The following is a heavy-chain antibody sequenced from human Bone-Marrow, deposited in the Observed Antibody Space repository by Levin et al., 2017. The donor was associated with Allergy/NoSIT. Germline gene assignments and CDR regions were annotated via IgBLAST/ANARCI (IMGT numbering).Heavy chain of an antibody. CDR2: IYLSGAT. J-gene: IGHJ3*02. Sequence: PSETLSLTCTVSGGSMSSTAYYWSWIRQSPGKGLEWIGYIYLSGATYYNPSVESRVTISIDKSKSQFSLMVTSVTAADTAVYFCARVDDFLWGNHRYAAFDIWGQGTMVTVSS. D-gene: IGHD3-16*02. CDR3: ARVDDFLWGNHRYAAFDI. V-gene: IGHV4-31*03. CDR1: GGSMSSTAYY.